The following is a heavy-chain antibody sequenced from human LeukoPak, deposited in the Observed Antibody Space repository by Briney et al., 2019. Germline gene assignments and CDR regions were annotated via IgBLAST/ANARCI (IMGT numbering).Heavy chain of an antibody. J-gene: IGHJ5*02. V-gene: IGHV1-2*02. CDR1: GYTFTGYY. CDR3: ARGSLEWILFGSSSRFDP. CDR2: INPNSGGT. Sequence: ASVKVSCKASGYTFTGYYLHWVRQAPGQGLEWMGWINPNSGGTNYAQNFQGRVTMTRDTSISTAYMELSRLRSDDTAVYYCARGSLEWILFGSSSRFDPWGQGTLVTVSS. D-gene: IGHD3-3*01.